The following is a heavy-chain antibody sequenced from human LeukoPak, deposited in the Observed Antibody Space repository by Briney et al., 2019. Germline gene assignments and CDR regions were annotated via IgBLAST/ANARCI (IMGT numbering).Heavy chain of an antibody. J-gene: IGHJ6*03. CDR2: ISAYNGNT. Sequence: ASVKVSCKASGYTFTSYGISWVRQAPGQGLEWMGWISAYNGNTNYAQKLQGRVTMTTDTSTSTAYMELRSLRSDDTAVYYCARYMVRGVLYYYYYMDVWGKGTTVTVSS. D-gene: IGHD3-10*01. CDR1: GYTFTSYG. V-gene: IGHV1-18*01. CDR3: ARYMVRGVLYYYYYMDV.